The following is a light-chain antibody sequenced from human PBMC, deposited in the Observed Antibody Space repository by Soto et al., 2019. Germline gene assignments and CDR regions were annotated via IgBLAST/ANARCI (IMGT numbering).Light chain of an antibody. Sequence: DIQMTQSPSTLSASVGDRVTVTCRASQTISSWLAWYQQKPGKAPKLLIYKASSLESGVPSRFSGSGSGTEFTLTISSLQPHDFATYYCQQYNSYSTFGQGTRLE. CDR3: QQYNSYST. CDR1: QTISSW. J-gene: IGKJ5*01. CDR2: KAS. V-gene: IGKV1-5*03.